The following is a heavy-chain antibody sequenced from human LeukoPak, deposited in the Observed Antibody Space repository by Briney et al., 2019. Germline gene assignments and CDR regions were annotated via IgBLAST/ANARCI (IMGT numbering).Heavy chain of an antibody. CDR1: GFTFSSYS. V-gene: IGHV3-21*01. D-gene: IGHD1-26*01. CDR3: ARGIRSVGYYYYMDV. Sequence: GGSLRLSCAASGFTFSSYSMNWVRQAPGKGLEWVSSISSSSSYIYYADSVKGRFTISRDNAKNPLYLQMNSLRAEDTAVYYCARGIRSVGYYYYMDVWGKGTTVTVSS. CDR2: ISSSSSYI. J-gene: IGHJ6*03.